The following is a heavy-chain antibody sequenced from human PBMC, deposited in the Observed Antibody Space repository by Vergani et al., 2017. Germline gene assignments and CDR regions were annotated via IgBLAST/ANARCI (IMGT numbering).Heavy chain of an antibody. CDR2: IYYSGST. D-gene: IGHD6-19*01. Sequence: QLQLQESGPGLVKPSATLSLTCSVSCASIRSRNYYCGWIRQPPGKGLDWIASIYYSGSTYYNPSLKSRFTISVDTSKNQFSLKLSSVTAADTAVYFWARHFTVEWLVKLGWIDPWGKGILVTVCS. CDR3: ARHFTVEWLVKLGWIDP. V-gene: IGHV4-39*01. CDR1: CASIRSRNYY. J-gene: IGHJ5*02.